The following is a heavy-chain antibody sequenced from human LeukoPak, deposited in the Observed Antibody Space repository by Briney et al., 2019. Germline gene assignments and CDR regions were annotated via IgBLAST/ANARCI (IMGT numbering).Heavy chain of an antibody. CDR2: INPNSGAT. CDR1: GYTFTDYY. V-gene: IGHV1-2*02. J-gene: IGHJ4*02. D-gene: IGHD2-2*01. CDR3: ATEEEYCSGTSCTWPDD. Sequence: ASVKVSCKASGYTFTDYYIHWVRQAPGQGLQWMGWINPNSGATNYAQKFQGRVTMTRDTSISTAYLELSRLTSDDTAVYYCATEEEYCSGTSCTWPDDWGQGTLVTVSS.